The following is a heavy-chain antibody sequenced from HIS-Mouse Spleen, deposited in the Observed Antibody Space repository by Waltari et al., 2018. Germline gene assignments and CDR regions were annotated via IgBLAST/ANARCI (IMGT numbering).Heavy chain of an antibody. CDR3: ARDQGGYQMRPFDAFDI. J-gene: IGHJ3*02. D-gene: IGHD5-12*01. V-gene: IGHV3-30-3*01. CDR1: GFTFRSYA. CDR2: ISYDGSNK. Sequence: QVQLVASGGCVVQPGRSLRLCCGASGFTFRSYAMPVVRQAPGKGLEWVAVISYDGSNKYYADSVKGRFTISRDNSKNTLYLQMNSLRAEDTAVYYCARDQGGYQMRPFDAFDIWGQGTMVTVSS.